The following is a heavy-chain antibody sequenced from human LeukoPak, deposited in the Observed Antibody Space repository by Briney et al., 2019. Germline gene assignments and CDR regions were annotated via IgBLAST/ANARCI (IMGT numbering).Heavy chain of an antibody. D-gene: IGHD4-17*01. J-gene: IGHJ4*02. V-gene: IGHV4-34*01. CDR1: GGSFRGYY. CDR2: INHSGST. Sequence: SETLSLTCAVYGGSFRGYYWSWIRQPPGKGLEWIGEINHSGSTNYNPSLKSRVTISVDTSKNQFSLKLSSVTAADTAVYYCARTPYGDPYYFDYWGQGTLVTVSS. CDR3: ARTPYGDPYYFDY.